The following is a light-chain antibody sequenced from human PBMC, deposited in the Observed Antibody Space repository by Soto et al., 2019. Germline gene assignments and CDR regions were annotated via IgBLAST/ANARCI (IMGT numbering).Light chain of an antibody. Sequence: DIRMTQSPSTLSASVGDRVTITCRASQRTSGWLAWYQHKPGTAPRLLIYKASTLDSGVPARFSGGGSGAEFTLTISSLQPDDFATYYCQQYDTYIRTFGQGTRVEL. V-gene: IGKV1-5*03. CDR1: QRTSGW. CDR2: KAS. J-gene: IGKJ1*01. CDR3: QQYDTYIRT.